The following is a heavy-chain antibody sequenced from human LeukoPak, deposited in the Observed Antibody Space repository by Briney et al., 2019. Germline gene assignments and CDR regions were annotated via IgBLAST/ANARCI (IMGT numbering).Heavy chain of an antibody. CDR2: ISGSGGST. CDR3: AKDFDYGDYELSSPIVY. D-gene: IGHD4-17*01. Sequence: GGSLRLSCAASGFTFSSYAMSWVRQAPGKGLEWVSAISGSGGSTYYADSVKGRFTISRDNSKNTLYLQMNSLRAEDTAVYYCAKDFDYGDYELSSPIVYWGQGTLVTVSS. J-gene: IGHJ4*02. CDR1: GFTFSSYA. V-gene: IGHV3-23*01.